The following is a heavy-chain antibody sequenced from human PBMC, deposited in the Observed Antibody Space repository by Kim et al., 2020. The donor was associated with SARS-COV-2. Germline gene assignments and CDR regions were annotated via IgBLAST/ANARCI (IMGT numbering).Heavy chain of an antibody. CDR1: GFTFNNHW. V-gene: IGHV3-7*03. CDR2: IKHDGSET. J-gene: IGHJ5*02. Sequence: GGSLRLSCAASGFTFNNHWMTWVRQAPGMGLEWVASIKHDGSETYYVDSVKGRFTISRDNAKKSLYLQLNSLRAEDTATYCCASVGLEFERYRWLYPWG. D-gene: IGHD3-16*02. CDR3: ASVGLEFERYRWLYP.